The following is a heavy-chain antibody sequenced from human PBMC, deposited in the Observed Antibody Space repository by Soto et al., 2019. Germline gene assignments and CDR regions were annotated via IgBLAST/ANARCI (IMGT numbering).Heavy chain of an antibody. J-gene: IGHJ6*02. CDR1: GITFDDYA. CDR2: ISWNSVVI. V-gene: IGHV3-9*01. Sequence: GGSLRLSCIASGITFDDYAMYWVRQAPGKGLEWVSGISWNSVVIGYADSVKGRFTISRDNAKNSVFLQMNSLRAEDTALYYCAKDVRGTYYYGMDVWGQGTTVTVSS. D-gene: IGHD2-15*01. CDR3: AKDVRGTYYYGMDV.